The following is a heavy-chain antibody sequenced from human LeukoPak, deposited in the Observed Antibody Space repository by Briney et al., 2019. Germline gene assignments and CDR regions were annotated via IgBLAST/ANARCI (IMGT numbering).Heavy chain of an antibody. V-gene: IGHV4-39*01. Sequence: SETLSLTCTVSGGSISSSSYYWGWIRQPPGKGLEWLGCIYYSGSTYYNPSLKGRVTISVDTSKNQFSLKLSSVTAADTAVYYCAGRLGGYGAGLRSRVYWGQGTLVTVSS. CDR1: GGSISSSSYY. CDR3: AGRLGGYGAGLRSRVY. D-gene: IGHD4-17*01. CDR2: IYYSGST. J-gene: IGHJ4*02.